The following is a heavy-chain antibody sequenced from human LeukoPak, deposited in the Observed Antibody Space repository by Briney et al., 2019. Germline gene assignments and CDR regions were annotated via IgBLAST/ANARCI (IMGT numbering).Heavy chain of an antibody. J-gene: IGHJ6*02. D-gene: IGHD3-16*01. CDR2: IKQDGSEK. V-gene: IGHV3-7*01. Sequence: GGSLRLSCAASGFTFSSYWMSWVRQAPGKGLEWVANIKQDGSEKYYVDSVKGRFTISRDNAKNSLYLQMNSLRAEDTAVYYCARVRSRGDYYGMDVWGQGTTVTVSS. CDR3: ARVRSRGDYYGMDV. CDR1: GFTFSSYW.